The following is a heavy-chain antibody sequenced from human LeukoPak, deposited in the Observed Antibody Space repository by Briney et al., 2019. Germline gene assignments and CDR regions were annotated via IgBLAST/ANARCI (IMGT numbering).Heavy chain of an antibody. D-gene: IGHD3-10*01. CDR1: GFTFSSYW. CDR3: ARDLSFGSGEF. V-gene: IGHV3-7*01. CDR2: IKQDGSDK. Sequence: PGGSLRLSCAASGFTFSSYWMSWVRQAPGKGLEWVANIKQDGSDKYYVDSVKGRFTISRNNAKNSLYLQMNSLRAEDTAVYSCARDLSFGSGEFWGQGTLVTVSS. J-gene: IGHJ4*02.